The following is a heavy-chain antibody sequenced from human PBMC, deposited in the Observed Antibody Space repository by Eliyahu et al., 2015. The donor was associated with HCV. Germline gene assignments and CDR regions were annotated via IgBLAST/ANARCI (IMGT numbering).Heavy chain of an antibody. CDR1: GFTVSSNY. J-gene: IGHJ4*02. Sequence: EVQLVESGGGLIQPGGSLRLSCXASGFTVSSNYMSWVRQAPGKGLEWVSVIYSGGSTYYADSVKGRFTISRDNSKNTLYLQMNSLRAEDTAVYYCARRGNNYDSSYGHDYWGQGTLVTVSS. CDR2: IYSGGST. D-gene: IGHD3-22*01. CDR3: ARRGNNYDSSYGHDY. V-gene: IGHV3-53*01.